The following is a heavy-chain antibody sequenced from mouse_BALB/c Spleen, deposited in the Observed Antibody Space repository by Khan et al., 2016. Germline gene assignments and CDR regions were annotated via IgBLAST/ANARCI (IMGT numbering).Heavy chain of an antibody. J-gene: IGHJ2*01. V-gene: IGHV6-6*02. CDR3: TRDGYFDY. CDR2: IRLKSNNYAT. D-gene: IGHD2-3*01. CDR1: GFTFSNYW. Sequence: EVKLEESGGGLVQPGGSMKLSCVASGFTFSNYWMNWVRQSPEKGLEWVAEIRLKSNNYATYYAESVKGRFTISRDDSKSSVYLQLNNVRAEDTGIYYYTRDGYFDYWGQGTTLTVSS.